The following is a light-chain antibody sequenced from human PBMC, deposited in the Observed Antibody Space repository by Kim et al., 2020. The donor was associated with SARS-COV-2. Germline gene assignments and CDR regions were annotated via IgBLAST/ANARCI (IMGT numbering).Light chain of an antibody. CDR3: GSYTIRNTWV. CDR1: SSNVGSYNL. V-gene: IGLV2-14*03. Sequence: GQSITISCTGTSSNVGSYNLLSWYQQHPATAPKVMIYDVSKRPSGVSSRFTGSKSGNPASLTISGLQAEDEADYCCGSYTIRNTWVFGGGTQLTVL. CDR2: DVS. J-gene: IGLJ3*02.